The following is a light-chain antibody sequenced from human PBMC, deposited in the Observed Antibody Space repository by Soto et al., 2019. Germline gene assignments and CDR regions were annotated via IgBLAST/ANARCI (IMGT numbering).Light chain of an antibody. CDR3: QSYDTSLTGSYV. CDR2: GNN. J-gene: IGLJ1*01. V-gene: IGLV1-40*01. Sequence: QSVLTQPPSVSGAPGQRVTISCTGSSSDIGAGYDVHWYQQLPGTAPKLLIYGNNNRPSGVPGRFSGSKSGTSASLAITGLQAEDEADYYCQSYDTSLTGSYVFGTGTKLTVL. CDR1: SSDIGAGYD.